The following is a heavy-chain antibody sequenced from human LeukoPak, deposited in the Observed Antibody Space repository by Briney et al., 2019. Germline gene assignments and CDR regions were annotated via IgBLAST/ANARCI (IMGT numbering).Heavy chain of an antibody. J-gene: IGHJ6*03. CDR2: FDPEDGET. V-gene: IGHV1-24*01. D-gene: IGHD6-13*01. CDR3: ATASHSSSRVLHYYYYMDV. CDR1: GYTLTELS. Sequence: SVKVSCKVSGYTLTELSMHWVRQAPGKGLEWMGGFDPEDGETIYAQKFQGRVTMTEDTSTDTAYMELSSLRSEDTAVYYCATASHSSSRVLHYYYYMDVWGKGTTVTVSS.